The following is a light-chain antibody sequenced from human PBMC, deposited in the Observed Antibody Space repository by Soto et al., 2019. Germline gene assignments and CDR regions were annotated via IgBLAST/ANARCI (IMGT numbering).Light chain of an antibody. V-gene: IGKV3-11*01. J-gene: IGKJ1*01. CDR3: QQRDNWPWT. Sequence: ETVLTQSPATLSLSPGERATLSCRASQSVRSNLAWYQHKPGQAPRLLIYDASNRATGIPGRFSGSGSGTDFTLTSSNLEPEDFSVYYLQQRDNWPWTFGQGAKVEIK. CDR1: QSVRSN. CDR2: DAS.